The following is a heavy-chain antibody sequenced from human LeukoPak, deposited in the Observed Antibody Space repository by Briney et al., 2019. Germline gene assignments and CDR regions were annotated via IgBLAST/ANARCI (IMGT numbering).Heavy chain of an antibody. D-gene: IGHD6-6*01. J-gene: IGHJ6*02. Sequence: GGSLRLSCAASGFTFSSYGMHWVRQAPGKGLEWVAVIWYDGSKKYYADSVKGRFTISRDNSKNTLYLQMNSLRAEDTAVYYCAKAFARPYFYYGMDVWGQGTTVTVSS. V-gene: IGHV3-33*06. CDR3: AKAFARPYFYYGMDV. CDR2: IWYDGSKK. CDR1: GFTFSSYG.